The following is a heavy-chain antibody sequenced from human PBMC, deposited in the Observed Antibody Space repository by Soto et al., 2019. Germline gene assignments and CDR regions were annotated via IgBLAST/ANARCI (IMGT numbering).Heavy chain of an antibody. CDR2: ISSSSSTI. CDR1: GFTFSSNS. D-gene: IGHD3-3*01. V-gene: IGHV3-48*02. J-gene: IGHJ5*02. Sequence: EVQVVESGGGLVQPGGSLRLSCAASGFTFSSNSMNWVRQAPGKGLEWISYISSSSSTIYADFVKGRFTISRDNAKNSLYLQMNSLRDEDTAVYYCARVIWSGHLTSDLWCQGNLVTVSS. CDR3: ARVIWSGHLTSDL.